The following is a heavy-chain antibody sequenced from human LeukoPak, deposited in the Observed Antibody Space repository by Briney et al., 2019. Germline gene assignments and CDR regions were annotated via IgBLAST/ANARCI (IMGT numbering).Heavy chain of an antibody. V-gene: IGHV3-30*18. J-gene: IGHJ4*02. D-gene: IGHD1-26*01. CDR1: GFTFSSYG. CDR3: AKLGMYSGTSY. Sequence: GKSLRLSCAASGFTFSSYGMHWVRQAPGKGLEWVAVISYDGSNEYHTDSVKGRFTISRDNSKNTLYLQMNSLRTEDTAVYYCAKLGMYSGTSYWGQGTLVTVSS. CDR2: ISYDGSNE.